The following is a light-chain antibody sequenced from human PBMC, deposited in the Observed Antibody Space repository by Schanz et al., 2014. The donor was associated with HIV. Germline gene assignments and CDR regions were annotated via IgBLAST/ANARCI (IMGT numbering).Light chain of an antibody. J-gene: IGKJ1*01. CDR1: QGISNY. V-gene: IGKV1-27*01. CDR3: QQAHSFPRT. CDR2: AAS. Sequence: DIQMTQSPSSLSASVGDRVTITCRASQGISNYLAWYQQKPGKVPKLLIYAASTLQSGVPSRFSGSGYGTDFTLTISSLQPEDFATYYCQQAHSFPRTFGQGTKVEIK.